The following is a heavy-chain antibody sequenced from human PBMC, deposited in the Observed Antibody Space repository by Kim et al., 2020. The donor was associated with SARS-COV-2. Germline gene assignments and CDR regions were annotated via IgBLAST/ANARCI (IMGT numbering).Heavy chain of an antibody. J-gene: IGHJ4*02. D-gene: IGHD6-6*01. V-gene: IGHV3-23*01. CDR3: AKERAIAARPSPFDY. Sequence: ESVKGRFTISRDKSKNTLYMQMNGLRAEDTAVYYCAKERAIAARPSPFDYWGQGTLVTVSS.